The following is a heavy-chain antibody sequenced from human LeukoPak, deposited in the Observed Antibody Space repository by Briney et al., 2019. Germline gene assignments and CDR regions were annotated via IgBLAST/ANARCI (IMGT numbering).Heavy chain of an antibody. CDR2: IYTSGST. J-gene: IGHJ4*02. Sequence: SETLSLTCTVSGGSISNYYWSWIRQPAGKGLEWIGRIYTSGSTNYNPSLKSRVTMSVDTSKNQFSLKLSSVTAADTAVYYCAGYSSMVRGILGPFDYWGQGTLVTVSS. CDR3: AGYSSMVRGILGPFDY. D-gene: IGHD3-10*01. V-gene: IGHV4-4*07. CDR1: GGSISNYY.